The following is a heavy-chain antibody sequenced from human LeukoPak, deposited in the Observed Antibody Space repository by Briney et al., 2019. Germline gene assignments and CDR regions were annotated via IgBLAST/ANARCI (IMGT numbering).Heavy chain of an antibody. Sequence: GGSLRLSCTASRFTFSSYAMSWVRQAPGKGLEWVSAMSGGGGSTYYADSVKGRFTISRDDSKNTLYLQMNSLRAEDTAVYYCAKENIVGITVSGTSGFDYWGQGTLVTVSS. CDR2: MSGGGGST. CDR1: RFTFSSYA. CDR3: AKENIVGITVSGTSGFDY. D-gene: IGHD6-19*01. J-gene: IGHJ4*02. V-gene: IGHV3-23*01.